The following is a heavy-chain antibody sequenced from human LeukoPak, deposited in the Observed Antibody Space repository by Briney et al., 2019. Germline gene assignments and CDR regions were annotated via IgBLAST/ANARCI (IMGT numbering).Heavy chain of an antibody. CDR1: GFTFSSYS. Sequence: RGSLRLSCAASGFTFSSYSMNWVRQAPGKGLEWVSPISSSSSYIYYADSVKGRFTISRDNAKNSLYLQMNSLRAEDTAVYYCARGRGYYFDSSGYYYQYYFEYWGQGTLVTVSS. CDR2: ISSSSSYI. V-gene: IGHV3-21*01. J-gene: IGHJ4*02. CDR3: ARGRGYYFDSSGYYYQYYFEY. D-gene: IGHD3-22*01.